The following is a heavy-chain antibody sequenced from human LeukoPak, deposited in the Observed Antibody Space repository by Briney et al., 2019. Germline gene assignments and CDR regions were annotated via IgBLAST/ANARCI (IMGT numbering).Heavy chain of an antibody. CDR1: GGSISSSSYY. CDR2: IYYSGST. J-gene: IGHJ6*03. Sequence: SETLSLTCTVSGGSISSSSYYWGWIRQPPGKGLEWIGSIYYSGSTNYNPSLKSPVTMSVDTPKNQFSLKLTSVTAADTAVYYCARQSIAARGYYYYMDVWGKGTTVTVSS. CDR3: ARQSIAARGYYYYMDV. D-gene: IGHD6-6*01. V-gene: IGHV4-39*01.